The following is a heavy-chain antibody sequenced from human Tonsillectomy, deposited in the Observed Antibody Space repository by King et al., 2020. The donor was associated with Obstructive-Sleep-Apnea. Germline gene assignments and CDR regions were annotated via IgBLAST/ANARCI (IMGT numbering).Heavy chain of an antibody. CDR1: GFTFSSYS. J-gene: IGHJ4*02. CDR3: ARDDGALRYFDWLLGFIDY. CDR2: ISSSSSTI. Sequence: VQLVESGGGLVQPGGSLRLSCAASGFTFSSYSMNWVRQAPGKGLEWVSYISSSSSTIYYADSVEGRFTISRDNAKNSLYLQMNSLRAEDTAVYYCARDDGALRYFDWLLGFIDYWGQGTLVTVSS. D-gene: IGHD3-9*01. V-gene: IGHV3-48*04.